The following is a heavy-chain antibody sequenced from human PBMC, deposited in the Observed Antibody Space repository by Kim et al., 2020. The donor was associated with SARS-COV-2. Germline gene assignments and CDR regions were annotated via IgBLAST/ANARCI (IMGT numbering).Heavy chain of an antibody. V-gene: IGHV4-31*03. Sequence: SETLSLTCTVSGGSISSGGYYWSWIRQHPGKGLEWIGYIYYSGSTYYNPSLKSRVTISVDTSKNQFSLKLSSETAADTAVYYCARGTRYYYYGMDVWGQGTTVTVSS. D-gene: IGHD2-2*01. CDR2: IYYSGST. J-gene: IGHJ6*02. CDR1: GGSISSGGYY. CDR3: ARGTRYYYYGMDV.